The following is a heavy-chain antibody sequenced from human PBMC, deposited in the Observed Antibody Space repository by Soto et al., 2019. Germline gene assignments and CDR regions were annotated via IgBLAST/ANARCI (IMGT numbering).Heavy chain of an antibody. CDR2: IYGGSSK. J-gene: IGHJ1*01. V-gene: IGHV3-66*01. Sequence: GGSLRLSCAASGFTVSNNYMSWVRQAPGKGLEWVAVIYGGSSKYYADSVKGRFTISRDNSKNTLYLQMNSLRAEDTAVYYCARSYYYDSSGYYRSFFQHWGQGTLVTVSS. CDR3: ARSYYYDSSGYYRSFFQH. CDR1: GFTVSNNY. D-gene: IGHD3-22*01.